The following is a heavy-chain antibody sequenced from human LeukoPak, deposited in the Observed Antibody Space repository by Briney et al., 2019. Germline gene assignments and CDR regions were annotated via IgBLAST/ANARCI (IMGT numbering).Heavy chain of an antibody. V-gene: IGHV4-59*01. D-gene: IGHD2-2*01. CDR2: IYYSGST. CDR3: ARDRVGYMDV. CDR1: GGSLSSYY. Sequence: SETLSLTCTVSGGSLSSYYWSWIRQPPGKGLEWIGYIYYSGSTNYNPSLKSRVTISVDTSKNQFSLKLSSVTAADTAVYYCARDRVGYMDVWGKGTTVTISS. J-gene: IGHJ6*03.